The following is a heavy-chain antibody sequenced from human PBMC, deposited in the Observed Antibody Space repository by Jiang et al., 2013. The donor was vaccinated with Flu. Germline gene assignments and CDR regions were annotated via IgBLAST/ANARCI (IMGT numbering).Heavy chain of an antibody. CDR2: IYTSGST. D-gene: IGHD4-17*01. V-gene: IGHV4-4*07. J-gene: IGHJ4*02. CDR1: GGSISSYY. CDR3: ARDRHGDYPTQYYFDY. Sequence: GLVKPSETLSLTCTVSGGSISSYYWSWIRQPAGKGLEWIGRIYTSGSTNYNPSLKSRVTMSVDTSKNQFSLKLSSVTVADTAVYYCARDRHGDYPTQYYFDYWGQGTLVTVSS.